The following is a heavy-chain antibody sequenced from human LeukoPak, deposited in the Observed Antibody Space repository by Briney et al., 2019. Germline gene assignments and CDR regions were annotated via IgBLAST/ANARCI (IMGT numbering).Heavy chain of an antibody. CDR2: INHSGST. Sequence: PSETLSLTCAVYGGSFSGYYWSWIRQPPGKGLEWIGEINHSGSTNYNPSLKSRVTISVYTSKNQFSLKLSSVTAADTAVYYCARGTAVAGIDYWGQGTLVTVSS. J-gene: IGHJ4*02. D-gene: IGHD6-19*01. CDR3: ARGTAVAGIDY. CDR1: GGSFSGYY. V-gene: IGHV4-34*01.